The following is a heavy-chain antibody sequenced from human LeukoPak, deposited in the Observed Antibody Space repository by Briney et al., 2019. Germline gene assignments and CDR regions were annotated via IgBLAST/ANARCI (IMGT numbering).Heavy chain of an antibody. Sequence: SETLSLTCTVSGYSVSSGFYWGWIRQPPGKGLEWVGIIYHSGNTYYNPSLKSRVTISVDTSKNQFSLNLNSVTTADTAVYYCARLGAYYYFYYMDVWGKGTTVTVSS. CDR3: ARLGAYYYFYYMDV. CDR2: IYHSGNT. CDR1: GYSVSSGFY. J-gene: IGHJ6*03. D-gene: IGHD3-16*01. V-gene: IGHV4-38-2*02.